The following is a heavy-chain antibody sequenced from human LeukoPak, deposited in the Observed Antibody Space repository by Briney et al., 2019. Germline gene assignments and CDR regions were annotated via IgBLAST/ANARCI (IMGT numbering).Heavy chain of an antibody. CDR2: VSHDGGTK. J-gene: IGHJ1*01. Sequence: GGSLRLSCEASGFSFSSYSMNWVRQAPGKGLEWVAVVSHDGGTKFYAESVKGRFTISRDNSKNTLDLQMDSPRGEDTAVYYCAKEPTSFASGWYFQDWGQGTLVTVSS. CDR1: GFSFSSYS. CDR3: AKEPTSFASGWYFQD. V-gene: IGHV3-30*18. D-gene: IGHD6-13*01.